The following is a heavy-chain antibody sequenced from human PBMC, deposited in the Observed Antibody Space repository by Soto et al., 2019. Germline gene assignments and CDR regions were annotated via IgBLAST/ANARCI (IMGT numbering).Heavy chain of an antibody. J-gene: IGHJ4*02. CDR3: AKERLARGFDY. Sequence: EVQLLDSGGGLVQPGGSLRLSCEASGFTFSNYAMNWVRQAPGKGLEWVLGISGGGDNTYYADSVTGRFTISRDNSKNRVFLQMNSLRAEDTAVYYCAKERLARGFDYWGQGTLVTVSS. V-gene: IGHV3-23*01. CDR2: ISGGGDNT. CDR1: GFTFSNYA.